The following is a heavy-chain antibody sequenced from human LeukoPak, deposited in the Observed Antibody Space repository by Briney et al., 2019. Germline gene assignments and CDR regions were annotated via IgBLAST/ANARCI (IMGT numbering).Heavy chain of an antibody. D-gene: IGHD3-3*01. V-gene: IGHV4-59*01. CDR3: AREGYDFWSGHLPLDV. J-gene: IGHJ6*02. CDR2: IYCSGST. CDR1: GGSISSYY. Sequence: SETLSLTCTVSGGSISSYYWSWIRQPPGKGLEWIGYIYCSGSTNYNPSLKSRVTISVDTSKKQFSLKLSSVTAADTAVYYCAREGYDFWSGHLPLDVWGQGTTVTVSS.